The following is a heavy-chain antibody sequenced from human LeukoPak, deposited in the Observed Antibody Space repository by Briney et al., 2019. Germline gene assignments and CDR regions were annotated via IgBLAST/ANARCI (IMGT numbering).Heavy chain of an antibody. CDR2: ISSSSSYT. D-gene: IGHD1-26*01. J-gene: IGHJ6*02. V-gene: IGHV3-11*06. CDR3: ARDLLVGATPGYYYYGMDV. CDR1: GFTFSDYY. Sequence: GGSLRLSCAASGFTFSDYYMSWIRQAPGKGLEWVSYISSSSSYTNYADSVKGRFTISRDNAKNSLYLQMNSLRAEDTAVYYCARDLLVGATPGYYYYGMDVWGQGTTVTVSS.